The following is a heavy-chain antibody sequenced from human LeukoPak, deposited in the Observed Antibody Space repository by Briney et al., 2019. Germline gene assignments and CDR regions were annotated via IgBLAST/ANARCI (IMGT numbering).Heavy chain of an antibody. Sequence: GGSLRLSCAASGFTFSSYSMNWVRQAPGKGLEWVSSISSSSSYIYYADSVKGRFTISRDHARNSLYLQMNSLRAEDTAVYYCARDGLAAATLHWCFDLWGRGTLVTVSS. D-gene: IGHD2-15*01. J-gene: IGHJ2*01. CDR1: GFTFSSYS. CDR2: ISSSSSYI. CDR3: ARDGLAAATLHWCFDL. V-gene: IGHV3-21*01.